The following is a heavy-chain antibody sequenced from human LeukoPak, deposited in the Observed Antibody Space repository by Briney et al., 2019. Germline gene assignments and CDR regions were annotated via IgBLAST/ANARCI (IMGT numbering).Heavy chain of an antibody. CDR1: GFTFSSYS. V-gene: IGHV3-21*01. J-gene: IGHJ3*02. Sequence: PGGSLRLSCAASGFTFSSYSMNWVRQAPGKGLEWVSSISSSSSYIYYADSVKGRFTISRDNAKNSLYLQMNSLRAEDTAVYYCARGLWLPGNEAFDIWGQGTMVTVSS. D-gene: IGHD5-18*01. CDR2: ISSSSSYI. CDR3: ARGLWLPGNEAFDI.